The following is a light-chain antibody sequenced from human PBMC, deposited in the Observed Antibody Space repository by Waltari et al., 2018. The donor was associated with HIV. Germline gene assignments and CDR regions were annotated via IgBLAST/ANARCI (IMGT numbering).Light chain of an antibody. Sequence: QSALTQPASVSGSPGQSITISCTGTSSDVGSYDLVSLYQQHPGKAPKLIIYEVSERPSGVSNRFSGSKSGNTASLTISGLQAEDETDYYCCSYGGSSTYVVFGGGTKVTVL. CDR3: CSYGGSSTYVV. CDR1: SSDVGSYDL. CDR2: EVS. V-gene: IGLV2-23*02. J-gene: IGLJ2*01.